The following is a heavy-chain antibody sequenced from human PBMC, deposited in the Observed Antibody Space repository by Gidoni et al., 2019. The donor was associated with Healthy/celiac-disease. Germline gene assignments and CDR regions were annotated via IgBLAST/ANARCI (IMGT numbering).Heavy chain of an antibody. CDR3: ARDPQWLAVHLYYYYYGMDV. J-gene: IGHJ6*02. CDR1: GFPFSSYW. D-gene: IGHD6-19*01. Sequence: EVQLVESGGGLVQPGGSLRLSCAASGFPFSSYWIHWVRQAPGKGLVWVSRINSDGSSTSYADSVKGRFTISRDNAKNTLYLQMNSLRAEDTAVYYCARDPQWLAVHLYYYYYGMDVWGQGTTVTVSS. CDR2: INSDGSST. V-gene: IGHV3-74*01.